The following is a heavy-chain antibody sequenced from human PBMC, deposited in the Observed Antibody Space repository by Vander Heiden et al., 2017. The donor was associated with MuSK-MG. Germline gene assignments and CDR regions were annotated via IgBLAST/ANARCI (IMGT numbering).Heavy chain of an antibody. CDR3: ARALNYYDSSGYYYGYSYGMDV. Sequence: EVQLVESGGGLVQPGGSLRLSCAASGFTVSSNYMSWVRQAPVKGLEWVSVIYSGGSTYYADSVKGRFTISRHNSKNTLYLQMNSLRAEDTAVYYCARALNYYDSSGYYYGYSYGMDVWGQGTTVTVSS. V-gene: IGHV3-53*04. CDR1: GFTVSSNY. CDR2: IYSGGST. J-gene: IGHJ6*02. D-gene: IGHD3-22*01.